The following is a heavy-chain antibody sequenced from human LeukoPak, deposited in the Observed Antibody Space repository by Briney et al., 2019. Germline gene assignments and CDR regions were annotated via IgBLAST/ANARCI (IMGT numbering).Heavy chain of an antibody. CDR3: ARVKPLRYFDWSFDY. J-gene: IGHJ4*02. CDR2: IKQDGSEK. V-gene: IGHV3-7*03. CDR1: GFTFSSYW. D-gene: IGHD3-9*01. Sequence: GSLRLPFAASGFTFSSYWMSWVRQAPGKGLEWVANIKQDGSEKYYVDSVKGRFTISRDNAKNSLYLQMNSLRAEDTAVYYCARVKPLRYFDWSFDYWGQGTLVTVSS.